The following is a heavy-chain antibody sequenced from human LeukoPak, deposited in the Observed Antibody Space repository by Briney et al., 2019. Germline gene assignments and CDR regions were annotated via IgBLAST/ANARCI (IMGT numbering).Heavy chain of an antibody. CDR3: ARVSGSYKWFDC. J-gene: IGHJ4*02. CDR1: GYTFTDSY. D-gene: IGHD1-26*01. CDR2: INPDTGVT. V-gene: IGHV1-2*02. Sequence: ASVKVSCKASGYTFTDSYVHWVRQAPGQGLEWMGWINPDTGVTNYAQKFQGRVTLTRDTSISTAYVELSRLRSDDTAVYYCARVSGSYKWFDCWGQETLVTVSS.